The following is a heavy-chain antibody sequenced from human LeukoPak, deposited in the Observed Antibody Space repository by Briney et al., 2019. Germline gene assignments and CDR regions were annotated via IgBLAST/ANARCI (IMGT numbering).Heavy chain of an antibody. V-gene: IGHV3-9*01. CDR1: GFTFDDYA. CDR2: ISWNSGSI. Sequence: GGSLRLSCAASGFTFDDYAMHWVRQAPGKGLEWVSGISWNSGSIGYADSVKGRFTISRDNAKNSLYLQMNSLRAEDTALYYCAKGGYSAPFDYWGQGTLVTVSS. J-gene: IGHJ4*02. CDR3: AKGGYSAPFDY. D-gene: IGHD4/OR15-4a*01.